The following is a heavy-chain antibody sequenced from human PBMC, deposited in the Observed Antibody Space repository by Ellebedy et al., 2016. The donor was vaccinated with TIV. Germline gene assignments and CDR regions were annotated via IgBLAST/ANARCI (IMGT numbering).Heavy chain of an antibody. Sequence: GESLKISCAVSGFTVRNNYMTWVRQAPGKGLEWVSIISTRGTTYYTDSVKGRFTISRDNSRNTLFLQMNSLRAEDTAINYCGKATGPDDRQWPHFDYWGQGTVVTVSS. CDR1: GFTVRNNY. D-gene: IGHD3-9*01. J-gene: IGHJ4*02. CDR3: GKATGPDDRQWPHFDY. V-gene: IGHV3-53*01. CDR2: ISTRGTT.